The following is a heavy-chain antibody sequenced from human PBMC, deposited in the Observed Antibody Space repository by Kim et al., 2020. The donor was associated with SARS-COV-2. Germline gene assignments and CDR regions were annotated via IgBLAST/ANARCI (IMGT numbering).Heavy chain of an antibody. CDR1: GYTFTSYA. D-gene: IGHD3-10*01. CDR2: INAGNGNT. J-gene: IGHJ4*02. V-gene: IGHV1-3*01. Sequence: ASVKVSCKASGYTFTSYAMHWVRQAPGQRLEWMGWINAGNGNTKYSQKFQGRVTITRDTSASTAYMELSSLRSEDTTVYYCARALDYFGSGLDYWGQGTLVTVSS. CDR3: ARALDYFGSGLDY.